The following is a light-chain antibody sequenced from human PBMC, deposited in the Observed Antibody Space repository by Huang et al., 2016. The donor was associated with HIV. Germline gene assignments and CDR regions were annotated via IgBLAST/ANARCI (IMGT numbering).Light chain of an antibody. J-gene: IGKJ1*01. CDR2: GVS. CDR1: QSVSSGY. Sequence: EIVLTQSPGTLSLSPGKRATLSCRASQSVSSGYLAWYQKRPGQANRLLIFGVSTRATGIPDRFSGSGCGTDFTLTISRLEPEDLAVYYCQQYDSSPGTFGQGTKVEIK. V-gene: IGKV3-20*01. CDR3: QQYDSSPGT.